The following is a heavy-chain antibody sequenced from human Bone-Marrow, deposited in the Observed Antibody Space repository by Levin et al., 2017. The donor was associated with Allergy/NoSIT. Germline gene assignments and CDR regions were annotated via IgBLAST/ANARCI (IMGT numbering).Heavy chain of an antibody. D-gene: IGHD2-15*01. CDR1: GYTFTSFS. V-gene: IGHV1-3*01. J-gene: IGHJ4*02. Sequence: ASVKVSCKASGYTFTSFSIFWVRQAPGQRLEWMGWINAGNGDTKYSQSFQGRVTVTRDTSASTAYMELSSLTSEDTAVFYCARAYCSGGSCLPGGYWGPGTLVTVSS. CDR2: INAGNGDT. CDR3: ARAYCSGGSCLPGGY.